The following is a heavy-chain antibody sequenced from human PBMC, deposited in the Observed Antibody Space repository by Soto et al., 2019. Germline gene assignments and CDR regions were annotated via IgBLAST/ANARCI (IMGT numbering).Heavy chain of an antibody. J-gene: IGHJ6*02. V-gene: IGHV3-11*06. CDR3: ARRGGLYGGANYYYGMDV. CDR1: GFTFSDYY. CDR2: ISSSSSYT. D-gene: IGHD4-17*01. Sequence: GGSLRLSCAASGFTFSDYYMSWIRQAPGKGLEWVSYISSSSSYTNYADSVKGRFTISRDNAKNSLYLQMNSLRAEDTAVYYCARRGGLYGGANYYYGMDVWGQGTTVTVSS.